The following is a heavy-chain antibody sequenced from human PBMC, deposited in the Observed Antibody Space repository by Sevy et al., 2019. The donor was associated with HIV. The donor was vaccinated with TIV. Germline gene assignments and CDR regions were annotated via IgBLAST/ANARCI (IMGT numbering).Heavy chain of an antibody. CDR3: ATHAGIAAAGRVFDY. CDR1: GFTFSDHY. J-gene: IGHJ4*02. Sequence: GGSLRLSCVASGFTFSDHYMEWVRQAPGKGLEWVGRTRNKADGYTTEYAASVKGRFTISREESKNSLYVQMNGLKAEDTAVYYCATHAGIAAAGRVFDYWGQGTLVTVSS. CDR2: TRNKADGYTT. V-gene: IGHV3-72*01. D-gene: IGHD6-13*01.